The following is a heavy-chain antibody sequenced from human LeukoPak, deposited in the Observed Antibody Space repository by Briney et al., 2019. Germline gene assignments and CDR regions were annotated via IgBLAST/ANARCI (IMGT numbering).Heavy chain of an antibody. CDR1: GGPINAFY. CDR2: IHSSGST. D-gene: IGHD3-10*01. J-gene: IGHJ4*02. CDR3: AREAVHYGSGSLDY. Sequence: SETLSLTCSVSGGPINAFYWSWIRQPAGKGLEWIGRIHSSGSTNYSPSLKSRVTMLLDPSKNQFSLSLISVTAADTAVYYCAREAVHYGSGSLDYWGQGTLVTVSS. V-gene: IGHV4-4*07.